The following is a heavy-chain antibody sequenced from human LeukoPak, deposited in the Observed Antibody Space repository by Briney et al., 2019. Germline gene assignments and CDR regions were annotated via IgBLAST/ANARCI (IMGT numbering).Heavy chain of an antibody. D-gene: IGHD6-19*01. Sequence: PGGSLRLSCAASGFTFSSYSMNWVRQAPGKGLEWVSSISSSSSYIYYADSVKGRFTISRDNSKNTLYLQMNSLRAEDTAVYYCARDSGHSSGWYPTFCLAYWGQGTLVTVSS. CDR1: GFTFSSYS. J-gene: IGHJ4*02. V-gene: IGHV3-21*01. CDR3: ARDSGHSSGWYPTFCLAY. CDR2: ISSSSSYI.